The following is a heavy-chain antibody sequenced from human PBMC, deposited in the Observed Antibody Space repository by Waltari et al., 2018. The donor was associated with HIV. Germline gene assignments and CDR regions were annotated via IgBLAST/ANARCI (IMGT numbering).Heavy chain of an antibody. CDR1: GFSFPRHS. D-gene: IGHD3-22*01. CDR2: MSHDGRKE. CDR3: ARSWYYDSSPYGMDI. J-gene: IGHJ6*02. V-gene: IGHV3-30*01. Sequence: QVQLVESGGGVAQPGGSLRVYCEASGFSFPRHSMLWVRRAPGKGLEWVAVMSHDGRKEYYADSVKGRFTISRENSKNTLYLEMNSLRVEDTAVYFCARSWYYDSSPYGMDIWGQGTTVTVSS.